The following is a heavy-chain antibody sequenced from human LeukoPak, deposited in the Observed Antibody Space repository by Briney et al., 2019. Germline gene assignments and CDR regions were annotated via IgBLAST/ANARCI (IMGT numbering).Heavy chain of an antibody. CDR1: GFTFSSYA. D-gene: IGHD3/OR15-3a*01. V-gene: IGHV3-7*01. CDR3: ARAQWTAFDYYYYMDV. Sequence: GGSLRLSCAASGFTFSSYAMHWVRQAPGKGLEWVANIKVDGSEKYYVDAVKGRFTISRGNAKDSLYLQMNGLRAEDTAIYYCARAQWTAFDYYYYMDVWGKGTTVTVSS. CDR2: IKVDGSEK. J-gene: IGHJ6*03.